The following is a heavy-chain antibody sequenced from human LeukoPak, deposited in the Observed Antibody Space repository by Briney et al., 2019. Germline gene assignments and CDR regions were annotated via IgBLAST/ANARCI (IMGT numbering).Heavy chain of an antibody. V-gene: IGHV3-48*04. CDR1: GFTFSSYS. D-gene: IGHD2-15*01. CDR2: ISSSSSTI. Sequence: GGSLRLSCAASGFTFSSYSMNWVRQAPGKGLEWVSYISSSSSTIYYADSVKGRFTISRDNAKNSLYLQMNSLRAEDTAVYYCARARRYCSGGSCYHVVYYYYGMDVWGQGTTVTVSS. J-gene: IGHJ6*02. CDR3: ARARRYCSGGSCYHVVYYYYGMDV.